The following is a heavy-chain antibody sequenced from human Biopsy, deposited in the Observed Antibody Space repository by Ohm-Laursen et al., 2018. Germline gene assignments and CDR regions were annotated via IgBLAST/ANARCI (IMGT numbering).Heavy chain of an antibody. Sequence: ASLKISCKGLGYSFPTYWIGWAGPMPGKGLERMGIIYPSDSNTIYLPFFQGQVTIPDDKSIGTAYLQLTSLKASDTAMYYCGRNSGNYKYDAFDIWGLGTMVTVSS. V-gene: IGHV5-51*01. J-gene: IGHJ3*02. CDR1: GYSFPTYW. CDR2: IYPSDSNT. CDR3: GRNSGNYKYDAFDI. D-gene: IGHD1-7*01.